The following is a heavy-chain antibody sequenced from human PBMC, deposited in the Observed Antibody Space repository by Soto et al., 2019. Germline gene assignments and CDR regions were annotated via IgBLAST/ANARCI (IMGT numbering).Heavy chain of an antibody. CDR2: ISYDGHNK. CDR3: AKDLQAYGGYNYYYYGMDV. Sequence: QVQLVESGGGVVQPGGSLRLSCTASGFTFTTFGIHWVRQAPGKGLEWVALISYDGHNKYYSDTVKGRFTISRDNYKNTLSLQMNSLRAEDTAVYYCAKDLQAYGGYNYYYYGMDVWGRGTTVSVSS. D-gene: IGHD4-17*01. CDR1: GFTFTTFG. V-gene: IGHV3-30*18. J-gene: IGHJ6*02.